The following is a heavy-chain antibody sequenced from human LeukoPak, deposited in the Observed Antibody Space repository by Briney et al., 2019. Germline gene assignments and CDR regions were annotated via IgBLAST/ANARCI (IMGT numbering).Heavy chain of an antibody. CDR1: GGSISSEKYY. J-gene: IGHJ5*02. CDR2: VHYSGST. D-gene: IGHD3-10*01. V-gene: IGHV4-39*01. Sequence: PSETLSLTCTVSGGSISSEKYYWGWIRQPPGKGLEWIGNVHYSGSTYYSPSLKSRVTISLDTSKNHFSLRLNSVTAADTAVYYCARHYGPWGQGTLVTVSS. CDR3: ARHYGP.